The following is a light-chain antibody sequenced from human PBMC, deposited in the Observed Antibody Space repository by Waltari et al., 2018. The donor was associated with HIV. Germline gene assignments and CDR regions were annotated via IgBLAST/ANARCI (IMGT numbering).Light chain of an antibody. CDR1: EAIRSH. V-gene: IGKV1-39*01. CDR3: QQTYNIPLT. J-gene: IGKJ3*01. CDR2: AAS. Sequence: DIQMTQSPASLSASVGDRITITCWTTEAIRSHLNWYQQRPGKAPKLLIYAASSLQSGVPSRFSGSGSGTDFILTISSLQPEDIATYYCQQTYNIPLTFGPGTKVDIK.